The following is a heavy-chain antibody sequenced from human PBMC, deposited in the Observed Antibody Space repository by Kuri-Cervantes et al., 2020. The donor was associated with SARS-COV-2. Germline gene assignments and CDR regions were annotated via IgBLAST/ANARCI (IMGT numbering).Heavy chain of an antibody. D-gene: IGHD3-10*01. J-gene: IGHJ6*02. CDR2: IDPTDSYT. Sequence: SWIRQHPGKGLEWIGRIDPTDSYTNYSPSFQGHVTISADKSINTAYLQWSSLKASDTAMYYCARRETYYYGSGSYYESYYGLDVWGQGTTVTVSS. V-gene: IGHV5-10-1*01. CDR3: ARRETYYYGSGSYYESYYGLDV.